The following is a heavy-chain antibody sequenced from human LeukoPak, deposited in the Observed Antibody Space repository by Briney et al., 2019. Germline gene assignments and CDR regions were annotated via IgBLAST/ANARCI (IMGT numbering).Heavy chain of an antibody. D-gene: IGHD1-26*01. CDR2: IYYSGST. J-gene: IGHJ4*02. CDR1: GGSISSYY. CDR3: ARRNGGMGGYFD. V-gene: IGHV4-59*01. Sequence: SETLSLTCTVSGGSISSYYWSWIRQPPGKGLEWIGYIYYSGSTNYNPSLKSRVTISVDTSKNQFSLKLSSVTAADTAVYYCARRNGGMGGYFDWGQGTLVTVSS.